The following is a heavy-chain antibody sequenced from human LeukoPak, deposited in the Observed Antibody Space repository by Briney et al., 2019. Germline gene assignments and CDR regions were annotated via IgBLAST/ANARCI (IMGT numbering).Heavy chain of an antibody. J-gene: IGHJ3*02. Sequence: GEALKISCKGSGYSFTSYWIGWVRQMPGKGLEWMGIIYSGDSDTRYSPSFQGQVTISADKSISTAYLQWSSLKASDTAMYYCARRRRGTHYYDSSGAKSDAFDIWGQGTMVTVSS. D-gene: IGHD3-22*01. CDR3: ARRRRGTHYYDSSGAKSDAFDI. CDR1: GYSFTSYW. V-gene: IGHV5-51*01. CDR2: IYSGDSDT.